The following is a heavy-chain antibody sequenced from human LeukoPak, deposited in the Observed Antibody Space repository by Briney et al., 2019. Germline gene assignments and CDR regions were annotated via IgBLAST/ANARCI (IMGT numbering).Heavy chain of an antibody. CDR2: ITSSGSTI. CDR3: ARLFDL. CDR1: GFTFSNYE. Sequence: GGSLRLSCAASGFTFSNYEMNWVRQAPGKGLEWVSKITSSGSTIYYADSVKGRFTISRDNAKNSLSLQVNGLRAEDTAVYYCARLFDLWGQGTMVTVSS. J-gene: IGHJ3*01. V-gene: IGHV3-48*03.